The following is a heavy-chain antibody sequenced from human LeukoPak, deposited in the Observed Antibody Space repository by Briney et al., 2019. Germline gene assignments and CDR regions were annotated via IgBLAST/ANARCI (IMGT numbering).Heavy chain of an antibody. D-gene: IGHD6-6*01. CDR2: IRYDGSNK. Sequence: PGGSLRLSCAASGFTFSSYGMHWVRQAPGKGLEWVAFIRYDGSNKYYADFVKGRFTISRDNSKNTLYLQMNSLRAEDTAVYYCARALGYSSSSETDAFDIWGQGTMVTVSS. CDR1: GFTFSSYG. V-gene: IGHV3-30*02. CDR3: ARALGYSSSSETDAFDI. J-gene: IGHJ3*02.